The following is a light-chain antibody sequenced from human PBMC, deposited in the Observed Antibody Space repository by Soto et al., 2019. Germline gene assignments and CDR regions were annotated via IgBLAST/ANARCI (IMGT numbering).Light chain of an antibody. CDR2: DAS. CDR3: QHRSNLPS. J-gene: IGKJ3*01. CDR1: QSVSSF. Sequence: EIVLTQSPGTLSLSPGERATLSCRASQSVSSFLAWYQQKPGQAPRLLIYDASTRATGIPTRFSGSGSGTDFTLTSSSLEPEDFADYYCQHRSNLPSFGPGTKVDI. V-gene: IGKV3-11*01.